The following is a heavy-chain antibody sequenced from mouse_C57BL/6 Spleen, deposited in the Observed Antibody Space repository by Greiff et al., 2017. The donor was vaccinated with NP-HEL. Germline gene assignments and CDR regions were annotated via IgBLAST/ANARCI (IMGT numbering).Heavy chain of an antibody. CDR3: ARSSTMVTTGFAY. CDR1: GYAFSSSW. J-gene: IGHJ3*01. V-gene: IGHV1-82*01. Sequence: QVQLQQSGPELVKPGASVKISCKASGYAFSSSWMNWVKQRPGKGLEWIGRIYPGDGDTNYNGKFKGKATLTADKSSSTAYMQLSSLPSEDSAVYFCARSSTMVTTGFAYWGQGTLVTVSA. CDR2: IYPGDGDT. D-gene: IGHD2-2*01.